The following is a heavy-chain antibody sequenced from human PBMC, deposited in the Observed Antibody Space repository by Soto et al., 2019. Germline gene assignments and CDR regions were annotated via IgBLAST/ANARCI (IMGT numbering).Heavy chain of an antibody. D-gene: IGHD3-3*01. V-gene: IGHV4-31*03. J-gene: IGHJ4*02. CDR3: ARAPENPSILGVALPYFFDY. CDR2: IFYSGSF. Sequence: SETLSLTCTVSGSSISSGTSYWSWIRQRPGKGLEWIGYIFYSGSFYYTPSLRGRVMILADTSKNQFTLRLSSVTAADTAVYYCARAPENPSILGVALPYFFDYWGQGALVTVSS. CDR1: GSSISSGTSY.